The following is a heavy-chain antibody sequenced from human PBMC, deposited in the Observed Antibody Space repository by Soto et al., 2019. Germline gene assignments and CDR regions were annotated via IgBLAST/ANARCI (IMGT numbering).Heavy chain of an antibody. D-gene: IGHD5-18*01. V-gene: IGHV4-34*01. CDR3: ARTPGYSYGYGWFDS. CDR2: INHSGST. Sequence: SETLSLTCAVYGGSFSGYYWSWIRQPPGKGQEWIGEINHSGSTNYNPSLKSRVTISIDTSKNQFSLRLTSVTAADTAVYYCARTPGYSYGYGWFDSWGHGTLVTVSS. J-gene: IGHJ5*01. CDR1: GGSFSGYY.